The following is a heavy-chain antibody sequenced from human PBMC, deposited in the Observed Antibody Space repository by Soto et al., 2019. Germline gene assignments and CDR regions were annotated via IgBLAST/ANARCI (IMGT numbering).Heavy chain of an antibody. CDR3: AGAVGSGGWYCYFFGMDA. V-gene: IGHV3-53*01. CDR2: IFSGGST. J-gene: IGHJ6*02. Sequence: EVQLVEPGGGLIQPGGSLRLSCAASGLTVRSNYMSWVRQAPGKGLEWVSLIFSGGSTYYADSVKGRFTISRDNSKKMVDLKMNSLRAEDTAVYYCAGAVGSGGWYCYFFGMDAWGQGTTVTVSS. D-gene: IGHD6-19*01. CDR1: GLTVRSNY.